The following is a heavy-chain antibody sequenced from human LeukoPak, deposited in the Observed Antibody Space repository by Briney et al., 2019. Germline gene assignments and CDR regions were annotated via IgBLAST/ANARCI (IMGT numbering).Heavy chain of an antibody. D-gene: IGHD3-22*01. V-gene: IGHV3-23*01. CDR3: AKTYYSDSSGDYYGDYLDY. Sequence: PGGSLRLSCAASGLTFSSYAMSWVRQAPGKGLEWVSTISGRGGTTYYADSVKGRFTVSRDNSKNTLYLQMNILRAEDTAVYYRAKTYYSDSSGDYYGDYLDYWGQGTLVTVSS. CDR1: GLTFSSYA. CDR2: ISGRGGTT. J-gene: IGHJ4*02.